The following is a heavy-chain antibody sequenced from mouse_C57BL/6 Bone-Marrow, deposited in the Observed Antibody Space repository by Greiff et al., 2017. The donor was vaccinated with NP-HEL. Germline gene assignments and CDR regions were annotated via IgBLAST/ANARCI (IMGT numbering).Heavy chain of an antibody. J-gene: IGHJ2*01. D-gene: IGHD1-1*01. CDR2: IDPENGDT. CDR3: TTSDTTVYYFDY. CDR1: GFNITDDY. Sequence: VQLQQSGAELVRPGASVKLSCTASGFNITDDYMHWVKQRPEQGLEWIGWIDPENGDTEYASKFQGKATITADTSSNTAYLQLSSLTSEDTAVYYCTTSDTTVYYFDYWGQGTTLTVSS. V-gene: IGHV14-4*01.